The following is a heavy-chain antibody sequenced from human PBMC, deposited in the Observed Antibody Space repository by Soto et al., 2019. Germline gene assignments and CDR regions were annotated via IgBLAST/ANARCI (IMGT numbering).Heavy chain of an antibody. Sequence: EVPLVESGGGLVQPGRSLRLSCAASGFTFDDYAMHWVRQAPGKGLEWVSGISWNSGSIGYADSVKGRFTISRDNAKNSLYLQMNSLRAEDTALYYCAKDNSGWYDYWGQGTLVTVSS. J-gene: IGHJ4*02. CDR1: GFTFDDYA. CDR2: ISWNSGSI. CDR3: AKDNSGWYDY. V-gene: IGHV3-9*01. D-gene: IGHD6-19*01.